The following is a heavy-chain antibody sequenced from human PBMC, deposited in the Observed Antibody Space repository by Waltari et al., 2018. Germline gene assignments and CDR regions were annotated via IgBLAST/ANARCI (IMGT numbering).Heavy chain of an antibody. CDR1: GGTFSSYD. CDR2: IIPIFGTA. Sequence: QVQLVQSGAEVKKPGSSVKVSCKASGGTFSSYDISWVRQAPGQGLEWMGGIIPIFGTANYAQKFQGRVTITADESTSTAYMELSSLRSEDTAGYYCATEPAVRSGYAFDIWGQGTMVTVSS. CDR3: ATEPAVRSGYAFDI. D-gene: IGHD2-2*01. V-gene: IGHV1-69*13. J-gene: IGHJ3*02.